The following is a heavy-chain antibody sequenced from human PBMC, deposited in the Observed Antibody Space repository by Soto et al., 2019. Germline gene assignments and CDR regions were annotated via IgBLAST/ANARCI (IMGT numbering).Heavy chain of an antibody. CDR2: INHSGST. CDR1: GGSFSGYY. Sequence: PSETLSLTCAVYGGSFSGYYWSWIRQPPGKGLEWIGEINHSGSTNYNPSLKSRVTISVDTSKNQFSLKLSSVTAADTAVYYCASSIAVAGIYYWGQGTLVTVSS. D-gene: IGHD6-19*01. CDR3: ASSIAVAGIYY. J-gene: IGHJ4*02. V-gene: IGHV4-34*01.